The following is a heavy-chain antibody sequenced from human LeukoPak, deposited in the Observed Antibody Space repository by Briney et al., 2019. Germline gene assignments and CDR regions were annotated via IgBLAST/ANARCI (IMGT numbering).Heavy chain of an antibody. Sequence: SETLSLTCAVYGGTFSGYYWRWIRQPPGKGLEWIGYIYYSGSTYHNPSLKSRVTISVDTSKNQFSLKLSSVTAADTAVYYCARDRRYYYDSSGSWLYAFDIWGQGTMVTVSS. CDR1: GGTFSGYY. CDR2: IYYSGST. J-gene: IGHJ3*02. D-gene: IGHD3-22*01. CDR3: ARDRRYYYDSSGSWLYAFDI. V-gene: IGHV4-30-4*08.